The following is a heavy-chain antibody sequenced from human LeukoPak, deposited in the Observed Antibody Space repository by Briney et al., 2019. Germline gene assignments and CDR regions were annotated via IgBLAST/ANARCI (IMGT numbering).Heavy chain of an antibody. J-gene: IGHJ4*02. CDR3: ARGGIGDTGGYYLFVY. V-gene: IGHV3-23*01. D-gene: IGHD3-22*01. CDR1: GFTFSSYG. CDR2: ISGNSGST. Sequence: PGGSLRLSCAASGFTFSSYGMHWVRQAPGKGLEWVSAISGNSGSTYYADSVKGRFTISRDNSKNTLYLQMSSLRAEDTAVYYCARGGIGDTGGYYLFVYWGQGTRVTVSS.